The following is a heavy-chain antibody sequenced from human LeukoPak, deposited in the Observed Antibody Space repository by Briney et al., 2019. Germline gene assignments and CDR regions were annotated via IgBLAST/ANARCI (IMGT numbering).Heavy chain of an antibody. CDR3: ARPGYYRLNY. J-gene: IGHJ4*02. V-gene: IGHV3-74*01. D-gene: IGHD2/OR15-2a*01. CDR2: IKQDGRTT. CDR1: GFTFTSPW. Sequence: PGGSLRLSCAASGFTFTSPWMHWVRQAPGEGLLWVSRIKQDGRTTSYADSVRGRFTISRDDAKNTVYLQMNGLRAEDTAVYYCARPGYYRLNYWGQGTLVTVSS.